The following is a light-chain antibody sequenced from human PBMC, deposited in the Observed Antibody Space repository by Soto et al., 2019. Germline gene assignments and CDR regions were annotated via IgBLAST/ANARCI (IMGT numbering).Light chain of an antibody. CDR1: QSIRNW. CDR3: QHYNAFPWP. V-gene: IGKV1-5*01. CDR2: GAS. Sequence: DIQMTQSPSTLSASVGDRVTITCRASQSIRNWLAWYQDKPRKAPKLLIYGASSLESGVPSRFSGSGSGTEFTLTIGGLQPDDFATYYCQHYNAFPWPFGQGTKVEIK. J-gene: IGKJ1*01.